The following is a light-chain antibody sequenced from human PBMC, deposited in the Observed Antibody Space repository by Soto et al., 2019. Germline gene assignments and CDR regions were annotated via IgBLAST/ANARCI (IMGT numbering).Light chain of an antibody. V-gene: IGLV2-14*03. CDR3: SSYTTSSTYV. Sequence: QSVLTQPASVSGSPGQSIAISCTGTSSDVGAYHYVSWYQQHPGKAPKLMIYDVNNRPSGVSNRFSGSKSGNTASLTISGLQAEVEADYYCSSYTTSSTYVFGTGTKLTVL. CDR2: DVN. CDR1: SSDVGAYHY. J-gene: IGLJ1*01.